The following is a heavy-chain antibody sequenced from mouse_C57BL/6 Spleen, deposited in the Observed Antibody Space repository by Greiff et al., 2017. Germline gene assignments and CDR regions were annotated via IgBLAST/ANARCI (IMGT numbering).Heavy chain of an antibody. CDR1: GYTFTSYW. CDR2: IYPGSGST. CDR3: ARRNLYYGSVYFDV. Sequence: QVQLQQPGAELVKPGASVKMSCKASGYTFTSYWITWVKQRPGQGLEWIGDIYPGSGSTNYNEKFKSKATLTVDTSSSTAYMQLSSLTSEDSAVYYCARRNLYYGSVYFDVWGTGTTVTVSS. V-gene: IGHV1-55*01. D-gene: IGHD1-1*01. J-gene: IGHJ1*03.